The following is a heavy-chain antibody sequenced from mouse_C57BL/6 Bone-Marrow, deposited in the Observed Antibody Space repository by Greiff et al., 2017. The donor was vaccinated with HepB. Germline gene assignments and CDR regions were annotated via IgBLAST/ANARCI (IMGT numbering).Heavy chain of an antibody. J-gene: IGHJ4*01. CDR1: GYSFTGYY. V-gene: IGHV1-31*01. CDR2: IYPYNGVS. D-gene: IGHD2-2*01. CDR3: AREWGLRAMDY. Sequence: DVKLVESGPELVKPGASVKISCKASGYSFTGYYMHWVKQSHGNILDWIGYIYPYNGVSSYNQKFKGKATLTVDKSSSTAYMELRSLTSEDSAVYYCAREWGLRAMDYWGQGTSVTVSS.